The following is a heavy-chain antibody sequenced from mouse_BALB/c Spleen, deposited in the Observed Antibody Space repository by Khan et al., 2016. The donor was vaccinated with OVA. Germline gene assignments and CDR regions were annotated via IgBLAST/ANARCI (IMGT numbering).Heavy chain of an antibody. CDR3: ARWATWYFDV. D-gene: IGHD3-1*01. V-gene: IGHV1-63*02. J-gene: IGHJ1*01. CDR2: IYPGGYFT. CDR1: GYTFTNYW. Sequence: VQLQQSGGEVIRPGTSVRISCKASGYTFTNYWLGWIRQRPGHGLEWIGDIYPGGYFTNYNEHFKGKATLTVDTSSSTANMQLSSLTSEDSAVYFGARWATWYFDVWGAGTTVTVSS.